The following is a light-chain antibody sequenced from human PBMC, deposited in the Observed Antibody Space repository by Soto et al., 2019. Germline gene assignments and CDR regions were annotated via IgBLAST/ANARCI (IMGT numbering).Light chain of an antibody. CDR3: CSYAGSSTYV. V-gene: IGLV2-23*02. CDR1: SSDVGTYNL. J-gene: IGLJ1*01. Sequence: QSVLTQPASVSGSPGQSIATSCTGTSSDVGTYNLVSWYQQHPGKAPQLMLFEVSKRPSGFSNRFSGSKSGNTASLTISGLQAEDEADYYCCSYAGSSTYVFGTGTKVTV. CDR2: EVS.